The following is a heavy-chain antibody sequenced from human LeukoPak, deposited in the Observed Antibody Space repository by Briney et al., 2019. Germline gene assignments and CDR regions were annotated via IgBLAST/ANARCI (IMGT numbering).Heavy chain of an antibody. CDR1: GYSLSSGYY. Sequence: SETLSLTCTVSGYSLSSGYYWGWIRQPPGKGLEWIGSIYYSGGTYYNPSLKSRVTISVDTSKNQFSLKLSSVTAADTAVYYCARAIRTRLYYYYYYMDVWGKGTTVTISS. CDR3: ARAIRTRLYYYYYYMDV. V-gene: IGHV4-38-2*02. CDR2: IYYSGGT. D-gene: IGHD1-14*01. J-gene: IGHJ6*03.